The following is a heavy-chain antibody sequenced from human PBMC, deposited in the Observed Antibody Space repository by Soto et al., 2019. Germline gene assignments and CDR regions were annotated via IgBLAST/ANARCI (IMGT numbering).Heavy chain of an antibody. V-gene: IGHV3-33*06. CDR1: GFTFTSYA. J-gene: IGHJ4*02. D-gene: IGHD2-21*01. CDR3: AKDTVAIRSFYFDS. Sequence: GGSLRLSCAASGFTFTSYAMQWVRQAPGKGLEWVAVIWYDGSNRYYGDSVKGRFTISRDNSKNTLYLQMHSLGVEDTAVYFCAKDTVAIRSFYFDSWAQGTLVTVSS. CDR2: IWYDGSNR.